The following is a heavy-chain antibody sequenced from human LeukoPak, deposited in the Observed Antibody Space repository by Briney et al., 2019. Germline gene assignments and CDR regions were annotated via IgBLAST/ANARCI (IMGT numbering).Heavy chain of an antibody. CDR1: GFTFSSFV. Sequence: GGSLRLSCAASGFTFSSFVMYWVRQTPGKGLEWVSAIPPDGGGTDYADSVKGRFTISRDNSKNTLYLQMDSLRAEDTAVYYCASRGPCSGGTCYGLRYWGQGTLVTVSS. CDR2: IPPDGGGT. J-gene: IGHJ4*02. D-gene: IGHD2-15*01. V-gene: IGHV3-23*01. CDR3: ASRGPCSGGTCYGLRY.